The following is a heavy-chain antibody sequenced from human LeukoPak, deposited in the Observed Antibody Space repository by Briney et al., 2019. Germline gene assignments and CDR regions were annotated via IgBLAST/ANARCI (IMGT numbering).Heavy chain of an antibody. CDR2: IKLDGSEK. Sequence: GGSLRLSCAASGFTFSNYWMTWVRQAPGKGLEWVANIKLDGSEKYYVDSVKGRFIISRDNAKNSVSLQMDSLRAEDTAVYYCARSHDYGGHCFFDYWGQGTLVTVSS. J-gene: IGHJ4*02. CDR3: ARSHDYGGHCFFDY. D-gene: IGHD4/OR15-4a*01. CDR1: GFTFSNYW. V-gene: IGHV3-7*01.